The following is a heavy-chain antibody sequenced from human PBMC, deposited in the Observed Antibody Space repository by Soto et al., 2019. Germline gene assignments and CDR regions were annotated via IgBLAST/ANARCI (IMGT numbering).Heavy chain of an antibody. D-gene: IGHD2-15*01. CDR1: GFTFSSCT. CDR2: ISPSTSHI. V-gene: IGHV3-21*01. CDR3: SGCSGGACHQNYGMDV. J-gene: IGHJ6*02. Sequence: EVHLVESGGGLVKPGGSLRLSCAVSGFTFSSCTMNWVRQAPGKGREWVSSISPSTSHIYYADSVKGRFTISRDNAKNSLFLQTNSLRAEDTAVYYCSGCSGGACHQNYGMDVWGQGTTVTVSS.